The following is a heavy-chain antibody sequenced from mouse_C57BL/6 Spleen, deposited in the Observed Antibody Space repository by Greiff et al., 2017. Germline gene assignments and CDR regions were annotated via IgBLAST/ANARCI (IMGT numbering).Heavy chain of an antibody. CDR1: GFNIKDDY. CDR2: IDPENGDT. D-gene: IGHD2-5*01. Sequence: VQLKESGAELVRPGASVKLSCTASGFNIKDDYMHWVKQRPEQGLEWIGWIDPENGDTEYASKFQGKATITADTSSNTAYLQLSSLTSEDTAVYYCTTYSNQDRLFAYWGQGTLVTVSA. CDR3: TTYSNQDRLFAY. J-gene: IGHJ3*01. V-gene: IGHV14-4*01.